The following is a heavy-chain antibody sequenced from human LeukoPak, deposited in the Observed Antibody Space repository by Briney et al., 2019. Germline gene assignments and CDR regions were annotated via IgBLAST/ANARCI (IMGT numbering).Heavy chain of an antibody. CDR2: IKQDGSEK. J-gene: IGHJ6*02. CDR3: RASPYYYYGMDV. CDR1: GFTFSSYW. Sequence: GGSLRLSRAASGFTFSSYWMSWVRQAPGKGLEWVANIKQDGSEKYYVDSVKGRFTISRDNAKNSLYLQMNSLRAEDTAVYYCRASPYYYYGMDVWGQGTTVTVSS. V-gene: IGHV3-7*01.